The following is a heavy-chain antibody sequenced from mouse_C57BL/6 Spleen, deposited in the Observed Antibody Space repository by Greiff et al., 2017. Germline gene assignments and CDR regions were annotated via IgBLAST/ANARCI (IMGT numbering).Heavy chain of an antibody. Sequence: EVKLMESGGGLVKPGGSLKLSCAASGFTFSDYGMHWVRQAPEKGLEWVAYISSGSSTIYYADTVKGRFTISRDNAKNTLFLQMTSLRSEDTAMYYCARPWSHWYFDVWGTGTTVTVSS. CDR2: ISSGSSTI. CDR3: ARPWSHWYFDV. CDR1: GFTFSDYG. J-gene: IGHJ1*03. V-gene: IGHV5-17*01.